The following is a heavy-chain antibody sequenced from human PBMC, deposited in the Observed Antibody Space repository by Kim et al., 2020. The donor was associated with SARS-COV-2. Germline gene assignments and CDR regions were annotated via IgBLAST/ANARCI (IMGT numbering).Heavy chain of an antibody. CDR3: TTDRLYGSGNYYNVYFYYGMDV. V-gene: IGHV3-15*01. D-gene: IGHD3-10*01. CDR2: IKSKIDGGTT. J-gene: IGHJ6*02. Sequence: GGSLRLSCAASGFTFNNAWMSWARQAPGKGLEWVGRIKSKIDGGTTDYAAPVKGRFTISRDDSKDTLYLQMNSLKTEDTAVYYCTTDRLYGSGNYYNVYFYYGMDVWGQGTTVTVS. CDR1: GFTFNNAW.